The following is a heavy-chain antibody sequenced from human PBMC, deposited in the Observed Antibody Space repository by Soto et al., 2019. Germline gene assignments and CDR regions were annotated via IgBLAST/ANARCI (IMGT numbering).Heavy chain of an antibody. V-gene: IGHV2-5*02. Sequence: SGPTLVNPTQTLTLTCTFSGFSLTTRGVGVGWIRRPPGKALECLALIYWDDDKRYSPSLQSRLSITKGTSKNQVVLTMTNVDPVDTATYYCAHIPNYYQYDWFDPWGQGTLVTVSS. CDR3: AHIPNYYQYDWFDP. D-gene: IGHD3-16*01. J-gene: IGHJ5*02. CDR2: IYWDDDK. CDR1: GFSLTTRGVG.